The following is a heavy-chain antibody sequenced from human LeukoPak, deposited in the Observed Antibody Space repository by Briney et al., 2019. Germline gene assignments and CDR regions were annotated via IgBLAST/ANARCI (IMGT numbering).Heavy chain of an antibody. CDR3: ARAIQSHLLKGYFDY. D-gene: IGHD2-2*01. CDR2: IYSDGTP. V-gene: IGHV3-53*01. CDR1: GLTFSSNY. Sequence: GGSLRLSCAPFGLTFSSNYMSWVRQAPGKGLAWVSTIYSDGTPYYAASVQRRFTSSRDHSKNTLYRRMNSLRAEDTAIYYCARAIQSHLLKGYFDYWGQGALVTVSS. J-gene: IGHJ4*02.